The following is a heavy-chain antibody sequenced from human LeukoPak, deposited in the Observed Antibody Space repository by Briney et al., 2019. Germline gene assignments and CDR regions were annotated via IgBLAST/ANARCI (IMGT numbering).Heavy chain of an antibody. J-gene: IGHJ5*02. CDR3: ARGQITLWFDP. V-gene: IGHV4-59*01. D-gene: IGHD5-24*01. CDR1: GGSISSYY. Sequence: PSETLSLTCTVSGGSISSYYWSWIRQPPGKGLEWIGYIYYSGSTNYNPSLKSRVTISVDMSKNQFSLKLSSVTAADTAVCYCARGQITLWFDPWGQGTLVTVSS. CDR2: IYYSGST.